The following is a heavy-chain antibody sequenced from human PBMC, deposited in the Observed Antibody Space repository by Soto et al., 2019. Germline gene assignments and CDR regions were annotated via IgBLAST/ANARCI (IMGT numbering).Heavy chain of an antibody. CDR2: IYHSGST. V-gene: IGHV4-30-2*01. Sequence: QLQLQESGSGLVKPSQTLSLTCAVSGGSISSGGYSWSWIRQPPGKGLEWIGYIYHSGSTYYNPSLRSRVTISVDRSKNQFSLKLSSVTAADTAVYYCARGPSIAARSYYYGMDVWGQGTTVTVSS. J-gene: IGHJ6*02. D-gene: IGHD6-6*01. CDR1: GGSISSGGYS. CDR3: ARGPSIAARSYYYGMDV.